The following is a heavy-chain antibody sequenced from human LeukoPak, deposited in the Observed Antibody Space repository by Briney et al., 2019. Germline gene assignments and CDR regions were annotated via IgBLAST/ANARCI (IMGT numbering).Heavy chain of an antibody. D-gene: IGHD3-10*01. J-gene: IGHJ6*02. CDR3: ANGANLLWFGESYYGMDV. CDR2: ISYDGSNK. Sequence: PGGSLRLSCAASGFTFSSYGMHWVRQAPGKGLEWVAVISYDGSNKYYADSVKGRFTISRDNSKNTLYLQMNSLRAEDTAVYYCANGANLLWFGESYYGMDVWGQGTTVTVSS. V-gene: IGHV3-30*18. CDR1: GFTFSSYG.